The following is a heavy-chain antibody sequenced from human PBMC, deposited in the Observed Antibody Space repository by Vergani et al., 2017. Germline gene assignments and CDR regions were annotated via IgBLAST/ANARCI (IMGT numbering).Heavy chain of an antibody. D-gene: IGHD1-26*01. CDR2: IHSSGTT. V-gene: IGHV4-61*02. CDR1: GGSITSGSFY. J-gene: IGHJ5*02. CDR3: ARDSWTWELRGVCWFDT. Sequence: QVQLHESGPGLVKPSQTLSLTCTVSGGSITSGSFYWCWIRQPAGKGLEWIGRIHSSGTTNYNPPLKSRVTLSVDTSKKQLSLRMTSVTAADTAVYYCARDSWTWELRGVCWFDTWGQGTLVSVSS.